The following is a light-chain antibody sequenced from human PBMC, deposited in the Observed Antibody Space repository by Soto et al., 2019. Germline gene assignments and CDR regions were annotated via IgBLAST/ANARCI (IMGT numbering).Light chain of an antibody. Sequence: EIVLTQSPATLSLSPGERATLSCRASRSVGNNLAWYQKKPGQAPGLLIYAASTRATGIPARFSGSGSGTDFTLTISSLEPEDFAVYYWQQYNNWPSTFGQGTRVE. V-gene: IGKV3-11*01. CDR3: QQYNNWPST. CDR2: AAS. CDR1: RSVGNN. J-gene: IGKJ1*01.